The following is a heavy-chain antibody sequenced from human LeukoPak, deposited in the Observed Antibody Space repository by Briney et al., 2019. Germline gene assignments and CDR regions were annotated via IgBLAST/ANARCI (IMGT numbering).Heavy chain of an antibody. CDR2: IRSKANSYAT. Sequence: SEGSLRLSCAASGFTFSGSAMHWVRQASGKGLEWVGRIRSKANSYATAYAASVKGRFTISRDDSKNTAYLQMNSLKTEDTAVYYCTRHSGSGSLFDYWGQGTLVTVSS. D-gene: IGHD3-10*01. J-gene: IGHJ4*02. CDR3: TRHSGSGSLFDY. V-gene: IGHV3-73*01. CDR1: GFTFSGSA.